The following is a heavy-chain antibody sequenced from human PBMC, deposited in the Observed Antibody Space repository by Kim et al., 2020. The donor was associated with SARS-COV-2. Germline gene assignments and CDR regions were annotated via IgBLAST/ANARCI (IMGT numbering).Heavy chain of an antibody. J-gene: IGHJ6*02. CDR1: GFTFSDYY. CDR3: AREDGYSSSYYYYGMDV. D-gene: IGHD6-6*01. CDR2: ISSSGSTI. Sequence: GGSLRLSCAASGFTFSDYYMSWIRQAPGKGLEWVSYISSSGSTIYYADSVKGRFTISRDNAKNSLYLQMNSLRAEDTAVYYCAREDGYSSSYYYYGMDVWGQGTTVTVSS. V-gene: IGHV3-11*01.